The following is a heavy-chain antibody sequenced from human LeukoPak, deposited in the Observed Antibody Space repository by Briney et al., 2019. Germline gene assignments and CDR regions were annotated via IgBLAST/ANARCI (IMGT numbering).Heavy chain of an antibody. CDR3: ARASAGYSSSWYYYYYYMDV. CDR2: IYYSGST. Sequence: SETLSLTCTVSGGSISNYWTWIRQPPGKGLEWIGYIYYSGSTNYNPSLKSRVTISVDTSKNQFSLKLTSVTAADTAVYYCARASAGYSSSWYYYYYYMDVWGKGTTVTVSS. J-gene: IGHJ6*03. D-gene: IGHD6-13*01. V-gene: IGHV4-59*01. CDR1: GGSISNY.